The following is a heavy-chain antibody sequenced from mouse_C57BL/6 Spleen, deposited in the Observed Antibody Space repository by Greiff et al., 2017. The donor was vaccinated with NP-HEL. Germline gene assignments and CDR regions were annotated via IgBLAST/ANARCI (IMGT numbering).Heavy chain of an antibody. Sequence: EVKLEESGPELVKPGASVKISCKASGYSFTGYYMHWVKQSHGNILDWIGYIYPYNGVSSYNQKFKGKATLTVDKSSSTAYMELRSLTSEDSAVYYCARSTRLRRSAMDYWGQGTSVTVSS. V-gene: IGHV1-31*01. CDR2: IYPYNGVS. CDR3: ARSTRLRRSAMDY. D-gene: IGHD6-1*01. J-gene: IGHJ4*01. CDR1: GYSFTGYY.